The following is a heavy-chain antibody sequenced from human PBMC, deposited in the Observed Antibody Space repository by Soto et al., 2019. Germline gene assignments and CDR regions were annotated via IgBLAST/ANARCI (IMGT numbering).Heavy chain of an antibody. CDR3: AGGGSSSGNWFDP. D-gene: IGHD1-26*01. V-gene: IGHV1-69*12. CDR2: IIPIFGTA. J-gene: IGHJ5*02. CDR1: GGTFSSYA. Sequence: QVQLVQSGAEVKKPGSSVKVSCKASGGTFSSYAISWVRQAPGQGPEWMGGIIPIFGTANYAQKFQGRVTITADESTSTAYMERSSLRSEDTAVYYCAGGGSSSGNWFDPWGQGTLVSVSS.